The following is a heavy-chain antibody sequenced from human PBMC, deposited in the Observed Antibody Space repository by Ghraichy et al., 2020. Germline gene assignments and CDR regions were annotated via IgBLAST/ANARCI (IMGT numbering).Heavy chain of an antibody. J-gene: IGHJ4*02. CDR3: AKRSSNKIFDY. D-gene: IGHD1/OR15-1a*01. V-gene: IGHV4-39*01. CDR2: IYYSGST. Sequence: SQTLSLTCTVSGGSISSSSYYWGWIRQPPGKGLEWIGSIYYSGSTYYNPSLKSRVIISVDTSKNQFSLKLSSMTAADTAVYYCAKRSSNKIFDYWGQGTLVTVSS. CDR1: GGSISSSSYY.